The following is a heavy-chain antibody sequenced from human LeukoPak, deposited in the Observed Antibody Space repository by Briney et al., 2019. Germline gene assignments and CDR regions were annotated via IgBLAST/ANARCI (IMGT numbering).Heavy chain of an antibody. D-gene: IGHD3-22*01. V-gene: IGHV3-30*02. J-gene: IGHJ4*02. CDR1: GFTFSRYG. CDR3: AKDLGYYYDSSGYDY. CDR2: IRYDGSNK. Sequence: PGGSLRLSCAASGFTFSRYGMHWVRQAPGKGLEWVAFIRYDGSNKYYADSVKGRFTISRDNSKNTLYLQMNSLRAEDTAVYYCAKDLGYYYDSSGYDYWGQGTLVTVSS.